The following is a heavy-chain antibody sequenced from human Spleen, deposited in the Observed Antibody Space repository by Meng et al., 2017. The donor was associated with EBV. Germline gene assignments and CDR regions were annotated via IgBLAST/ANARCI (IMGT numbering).Heavy chain of an antibody. CDR3: AGSWPSRY. V-gene: IGHV3-53*01. D-gene: IGHD5-24*01. CDR1: GITVSSNF. J-gene: IGHJ4*02. Sequence: EVQVVESGGGLIPPGGSLRISCAASGITVSSNFMSWVRQAPGKGLEWVSVIYSGGSTEYADSVKGRFTVSRDNSKNTLYLQMNSLRAEDTAVYYCAGSWPSRYWGQGTLVTVSS. CDR2: IYSGGST.